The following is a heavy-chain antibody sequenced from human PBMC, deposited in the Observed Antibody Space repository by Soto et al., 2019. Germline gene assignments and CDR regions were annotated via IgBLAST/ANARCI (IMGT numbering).Heavy chain of an antibody. CDR1: GFTFSSYS. Sequence: GGSLRLSCAASGFTFSSYSMNWVRQAPGKGLEWVSSISSSSSYIYYADSVKGRFTISRDNAKNPLYLQMNSLRAEDTAVYYCARDDASRYCTNGVCSDPGYWGQGALVTVSS. CDR3: ARDDASRYCTNGVCSDPGY. J-gene: IGHJ4*02. D-gene: IGHD2-8*01. CDR2: ISSSSSYI. V-gene: IGHV3-21*01.